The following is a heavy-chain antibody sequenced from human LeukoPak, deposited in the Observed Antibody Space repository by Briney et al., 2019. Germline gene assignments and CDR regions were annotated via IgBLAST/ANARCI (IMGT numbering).Heavy chain of an antibody. D-gene: IGHD3-10*02. CDR3: ARRVRGVTTIRGFGSRAGFDY. Sequence: PSETQSLTCTVSGGSFTSSNYYWSWIRQPPGKGLEWIGSIYYSGSTYYNPSLKSRVTISIDTSKNQFSLKLSSVAAADTAVYYCARRVRGVTTIRGFGSRAGFDYWGQGTLVTVSS. CDR2: IYYSGST. V-gene: IGHV4-39*01. CDR1: GGSFTSSNYY. J-gene: IGHJ4*02.